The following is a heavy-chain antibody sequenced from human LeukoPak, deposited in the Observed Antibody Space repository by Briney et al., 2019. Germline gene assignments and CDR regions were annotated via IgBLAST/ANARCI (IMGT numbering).Heavy chain of an antibody. CDR2: IKQDGSEE. V-gene: IGHV3-7*01. J-gene: IGHJ4*02. Sequence: GGSLRLSCAASGFIFKSYWMSWVRQAPGKGLEWVANIKQDGSEENYVDSVRGRFTISRDNAKKSLYLQMNSLRAEDTAVYYCNSATATFDYWGQGTLVTVSS. CDR3: NSATATFDY. D-gene: IGHD2-15*01. CDR1: GFIFKSYW.